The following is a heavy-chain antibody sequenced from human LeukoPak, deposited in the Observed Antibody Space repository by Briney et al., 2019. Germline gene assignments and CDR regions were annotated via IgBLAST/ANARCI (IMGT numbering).Heavy chain of an antibody. Sequence: ASVKVSCKASGGTFSSYAISWVRQAPGQGLEWMGGIIPIFGTANYAQKFQGRVTITAYESTSTAYMELSSLRSEDTAVYYCARAAYYPLGGDDYWGQGTLVTVSS. D-gene: IGHD2-21*01. V-gene: IGHV1-69*01. CDR3: ARAAYYPLGGDDY. CDR1: GGTFSSYA. CDR2: IIPIFGTA. J-gene: IGHJ4*02.